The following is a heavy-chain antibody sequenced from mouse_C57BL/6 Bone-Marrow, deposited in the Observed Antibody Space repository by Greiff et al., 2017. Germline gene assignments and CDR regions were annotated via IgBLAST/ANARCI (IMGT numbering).Heavy chain of an antibody. Sequence: QVLLQQSGPELVKPGASVKISCKASGYAFSSSWMYWVKQRPGKGLEWIGRIYPGDGDTNYTGKFKGKATLTADKSSSTAYMQLSSLTSEDSAVYCYARSIYYGNALYAMDYWGQGASVTVST. CDR2: IYPGDGDT. D-gene: IGHD2-1*01. CDR3: ARSIYYGNALYAMDY. J-gene: IGHJ4*01. CDR1: GYAFSSSW. V-gene: IGHV1-82*01.